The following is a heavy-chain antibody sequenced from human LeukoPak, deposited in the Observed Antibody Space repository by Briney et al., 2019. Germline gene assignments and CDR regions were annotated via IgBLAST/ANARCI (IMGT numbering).Heavy chain of an antibody. Sequence: GGSLRLSCASSGFSFSGYNMNWARQAPGKGLEWVSYISSSGTTVYYADSVKGRFTISRDNAKNSLYLQMNSLRDEDTAVYYCVMVRGVSFDYWGQGTLVTVSS. CDR3: VMVRGVSFDY. CDR1: GFSFSGYN. CDR2: ISSSGTTV. D-gene: IGHD3-10*01. V-gene: IGHV3-48*02. J-gene: IGHJ4*02.